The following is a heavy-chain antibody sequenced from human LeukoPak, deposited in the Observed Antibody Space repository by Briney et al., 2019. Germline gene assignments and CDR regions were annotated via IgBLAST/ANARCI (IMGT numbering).Heavy chain of an antibody. V-gene: IGHV3-23*01. CDR1: GFTFTSYA. CDR2: ISGSGGST. Sequence: GGSLRLSCAASGFTFTSYAMSWVRHAPGKGLEWVSAISGSGGSTYYADSVKGRFAISRDNSKNTLYLQMNSLRVEDTAVFYCAKNLGTTVPYQRPFDYWGQGTLVTVSS. J-gene: IGHJ4*02. CDR3: AKNLGTTVPYQRPFDY. D-gene: IGHD4-17*01.